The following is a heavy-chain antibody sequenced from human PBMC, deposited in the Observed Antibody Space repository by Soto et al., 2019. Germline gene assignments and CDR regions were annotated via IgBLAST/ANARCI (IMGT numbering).Heavy chain of an antibody. D-gene: IGHD5-18*01. CDR1: GFTFSSYA. Sequence: GGSLRLSCAASGFTFSSYAMHWVRQAPGKGLEWVAVISYDGSNKYYADSVKGRFTISRDNSKNTLYLQMNSLRAEDTAVYYCAREILIQLWLRRYFDYWGQGTLVTVSS. J-gene: IGHJ4*02. V-gene: IGHV3-30-3*01. CDR2: ISYDGSNK. CDR3: AREILIQLWLRRYFDY.